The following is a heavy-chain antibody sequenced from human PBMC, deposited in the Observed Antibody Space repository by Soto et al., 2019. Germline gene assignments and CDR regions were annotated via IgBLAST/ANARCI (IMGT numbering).Heavy chain of an antibody. Sequence: SETLSLTCTVSGGSISSYYWSWIRQPPGKGLEWIGYIYYSGSTNYNPSLKSRVTISVDTSKNQFSLKLSSVTAADTAVYYCARQALGTSCSGGSCYSSYFDYWGQGTLVTVSS. V-gene: IGHV4-59*08. D-gene: IGHD2-15*01. CDR1: GGSISSYY. CDR2: IYYSGST. CDR3: ARQALGTSCSGGSCYSSYFDY. J-gene: IGHJ4*02.